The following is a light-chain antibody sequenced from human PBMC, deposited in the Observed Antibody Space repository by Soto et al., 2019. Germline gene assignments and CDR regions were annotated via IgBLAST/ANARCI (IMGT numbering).Light chain of an antibody. V-gene: IGLV2-14*01. CDR3: SSYRSSSTLSV. CDR2: DVT. J-gene: IGLJ1*01. CDR1: SSDVGDYNY. Sequence: SALTQPASVSGSPGQSITISCTGTSSDVGDYNYVSWYQQHPGKAPKLMIYDVTNRPSGVSNRFSGSKSGNTASLTISGLQAEDEADYYCSSYRSSSTLSVFGTGTKLTVL.